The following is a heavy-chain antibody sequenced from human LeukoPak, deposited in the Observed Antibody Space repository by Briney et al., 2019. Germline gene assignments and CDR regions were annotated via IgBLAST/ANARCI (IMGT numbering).Heavy chain of an antibody. Sequence: SETLSLTCTVSGGSISSHYWNWIRQPPGKGLEWIGYINYRGSTNYNPSLKSRVTISVDTSKRYFSLELSSVTAADTAVYYCARDTYGDYYMDVWGKGTTVTISS. CDR1: GGSISSHY. J-gene: IGHJ6*03. CDR3: ARDTYGDYYMDV. D-gene: IGHD4-17*01. CDR2: INYRGST. V-gene: IGHV4-59*11.